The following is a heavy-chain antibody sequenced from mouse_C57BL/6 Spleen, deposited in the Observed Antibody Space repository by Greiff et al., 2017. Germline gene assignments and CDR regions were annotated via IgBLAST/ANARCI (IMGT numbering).Heavy chain of an antibody. D-gene: IGHD4-1*02. V-gene: IGHV1-22*01. CDR3: ARSTGTPLDY. CDR2: INPNNGGT. J-gene: IGHJ2*01. Sequence: VQLQQSGPELVKPGASVKMSCKASGYTFTDYNMHWVKQSHGKSLEWIGYINPNNGGTSYNQKFKGKATLTVNESSSTAYMELRSLTSEDSAVYYCARSTGTPLDYWGQGTTLTVSS. CDR1: GYTFTDYN.